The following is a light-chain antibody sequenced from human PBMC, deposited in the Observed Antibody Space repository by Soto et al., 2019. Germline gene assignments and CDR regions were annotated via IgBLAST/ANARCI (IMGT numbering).Light chain of an antibody. J-gene: IGKJ4*01. CDR1: QSVSSSY. V-gene: IGKV3-20*01. CDR2: GAS. Sequence: EIVLTQSPGTLSLSPGERATLSSRASQSVSSSYLAWYQQKPGQAPRLLIYGASSRATGIPDRFSGSGSGTDFTLTISRLEPEDFAVYYCQQCGSSPLTFGGGTKVDIK. CDR3: QQCGSSPLT.